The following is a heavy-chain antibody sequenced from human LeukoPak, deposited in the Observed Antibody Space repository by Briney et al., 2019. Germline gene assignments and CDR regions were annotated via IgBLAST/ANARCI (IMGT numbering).Heavy chain of an antibody. CDR1: GFTFSSYA. Sequence: QPGGSLRLSCAASGFTFSSYAMSWVRQAPGKGLEWVSAISGSGGSTYYADSVKGRFTISRDNSKNTLYLQMNSLRAEDTAVYYCARGTYYNGSGRSSMDVWGKGTTVIVSS. D-gene: IGHD3-10*01. J-gene: IGHJ6*04. CDR2: ISGSGGST. V-gene: IGHV3-23*01. CDR3: ARGTYYNGSGRSSMDV.